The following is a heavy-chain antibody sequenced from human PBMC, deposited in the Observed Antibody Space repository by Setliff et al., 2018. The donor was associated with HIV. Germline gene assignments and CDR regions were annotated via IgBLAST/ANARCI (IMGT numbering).Heavy chain of an antibody. CDR2: IKTDGGTT. Sequence: GGSLRLSCVGPGLTFKTYSMNWVRQAPGKGLEWLSYIKTDGGTTYDADSVKGRFTISRDNAKNSLYLQMDSLRVEDTAVYYCARDSGTTIGATGPGYWGQGTLVTVSS. J-gene: IGHJ4*02. V-gene: IGHV3-48*04. CDR1: GLTFKTYS. D-gene: IGHD1-26*01. CDR3: ARDSGTTIGATGPGY.